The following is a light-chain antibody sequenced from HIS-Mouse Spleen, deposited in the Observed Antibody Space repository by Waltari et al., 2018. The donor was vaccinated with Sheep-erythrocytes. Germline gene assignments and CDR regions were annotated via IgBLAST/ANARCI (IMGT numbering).Light chain of an antibody. CDR1: SSGVGGYNY. J-gene: IGLJ2*01. V-gene: IGLV2-8*01. CDR2: EVS. CDR3: SSYAGSRNVV. Sequence: QSALTQPPSASGSPGQSVTISCTGTSSGVGGYNYVSWYQQHPGKAPKLMIYEVSKRPAGVPDRFSGSKSGNTASLTVSGLQAEDEADYYCSSYAGSRNVVFGGGTKLTVL.